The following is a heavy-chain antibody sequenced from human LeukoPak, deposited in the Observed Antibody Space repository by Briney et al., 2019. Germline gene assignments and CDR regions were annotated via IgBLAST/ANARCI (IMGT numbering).Heavy chain of an antibody. CDR3: AGGYCYRSDY. V-gene: IGHV3-48*02. Sequence: GGSLRLSCAASGFTFSSYSMNWFRQAPGKGLEWVSYISSSSSTIYYADSVKGRFTISRDNAKNSLYLQMNSLRDEDTALYYCAGGYCYRSDYWGQGTLVTVSS. CDR1: GFTFSSYS. J-gene: IGHJ4*02. D-gene: IGHD2-21*01. CDR2: ISSSSSTI.